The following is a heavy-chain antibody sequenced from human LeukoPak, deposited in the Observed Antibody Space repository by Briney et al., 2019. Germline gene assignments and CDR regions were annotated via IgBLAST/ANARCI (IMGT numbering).Heavy chain of an antibody. CDR1: GYTFTSYG. D-gene: IGHD6-19*01. J-gene: IGHJ5*02. V-gene: IGHV1-18*01. CDR2: ISAYNGNT. Sequence: ASVKVSCKASGYTFTSYGISWVRQAPGQGLEWIEWISAYNGNTNYAQKLQGRVTITTDTSTSTAYMELRSLRSDDTAVYYCARVAYSSGWLLKDNWFDPWGQGTLVTVSS. CDR3: ARVAYSSGWLLKDNWFDP.